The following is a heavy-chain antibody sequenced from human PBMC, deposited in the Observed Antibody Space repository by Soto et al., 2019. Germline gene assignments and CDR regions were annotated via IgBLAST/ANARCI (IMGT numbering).Heavy chain of an antibody. CDR2: IDPSDSYT. CDR1: GYSFTSYW. Sequence: PGESLKISCKGSGYSFTSYWISWVRQMPGKGLEWMGRIDPSDSYTNYSPSFQGHVTISADKSISTAYLQWSSLKASDTAMYYCARLDSSGYHEPSYYGMDVWGQGTTVTVSS. D-gene: IGHD3-22*01. V-gene: IGHV5-10-1*01. CDR3: ARLDSSGYHEPSYYGMDV. J-gene: IGHJ6*02.